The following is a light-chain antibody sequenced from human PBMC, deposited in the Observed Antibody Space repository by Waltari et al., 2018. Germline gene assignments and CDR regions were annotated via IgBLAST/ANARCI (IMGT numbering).Light chain of an antibody. J-gene: IGLJ2*01. V-gene: IGLV3-21*04. Sequence: SYVVPQSPSVSGAPAQTASSTCGGDNTASNGGHRYQQRPCQAPVLVISYDSDRPSGIPGRFSGSNSGNTATLTISWVEAEDEADYYCLVWHSTIDHQGVFGGGTKLTVL. CDR2: YDS. CDR3: LVWHSTIDHQGV. CDR1: NTASNG.